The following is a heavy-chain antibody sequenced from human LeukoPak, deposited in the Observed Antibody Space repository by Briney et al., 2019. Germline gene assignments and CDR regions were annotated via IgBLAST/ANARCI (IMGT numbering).Heavy chain of an antibody. CDR3: ARETVPAATTNWFDP. J-gene: IGHJ5*02. CDR1: GGSISSGDYY. Sequence: SQTLSLTCTVSGGSISSGDYYWSWIRQPPGKGLEWIGYIYYSGSTYYNPPLKSRVTISVDTSKNQFSLKLSSVTAADTAVYYCARETVPAATTNWFDPWGQGTLVTVSS. D-gene: IGHD2-2*01. CDR2: IYYSGST. V-gene: IGHV4-30-4*08.